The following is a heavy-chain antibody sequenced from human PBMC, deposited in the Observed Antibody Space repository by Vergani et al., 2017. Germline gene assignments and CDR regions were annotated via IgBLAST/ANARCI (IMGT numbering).Heavy chain of an antibody. V-gene: IGHV3-23*01. CDR2: ISVSGGRT. CDR3: AKDESDY. CDR1: PFTFSPCP. J-gene: IGHJ4*02. Sequence: EVQLLESWGGLVQPGGSLPLSCAASPFTFSPCPMRVCPQPPRRGLECVSPISVSGGRTYYADAVKGRFTIARDNSKNTLYLQMNSLRAEETAVYYCAKDESDYWGQGTLVTVSS.